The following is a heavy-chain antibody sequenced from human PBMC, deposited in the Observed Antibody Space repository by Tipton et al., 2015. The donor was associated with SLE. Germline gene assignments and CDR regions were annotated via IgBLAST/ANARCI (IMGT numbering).Heavy chain of an antibody. CDR1: GGSFSGYY. D-gene: IGHD3-16*02. Sequence: TLSLTCAVYGGSFSGYYWSWIRQPPGKGLEWIGEINHSGSTKYNPSLKSRVTILVDTSKKQFSLKLSSVTAADTAVYSCARGHRGSYRLFDYWGQGTLVTVSS. CDR2: INHSGST. J-gene: IGHJ4*02. CDR3: ARGHRGSYRLFDY. V-gene: IGHV4-34*01.